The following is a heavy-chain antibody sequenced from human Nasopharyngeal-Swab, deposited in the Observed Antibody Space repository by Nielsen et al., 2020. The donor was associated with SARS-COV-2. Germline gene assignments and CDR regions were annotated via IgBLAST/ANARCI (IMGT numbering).Heavy chain of an antibody. CDR2: ISSEGSKN. CDR1: GFSFNNYG. J-gene: IGHJ3*02. Sequence: GESLKISCTASGFSFNNYGMHWVRQAPGKGLEWVAVISSEGSKNFYAESVEGRFTISRDYSKSTLYLQMDSLRTEDTAMYYCAKANVLFWFGQFKNDGFDIWGQGTMVAVSS. V-gene: IGHV3-30*18. D-gene: IGHD3-10*01. CDR3: AKANVLFWFGQFKNDGFDI.